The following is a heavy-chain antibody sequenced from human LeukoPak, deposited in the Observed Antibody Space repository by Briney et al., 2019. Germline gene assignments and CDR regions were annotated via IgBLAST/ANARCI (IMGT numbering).Heavy chain of an antibody. Sequence: GGPLRLSCAASGFTFSSYAMHWVRQAPGKGLEWVAVISYDGSNKYYADSVKGRFTISRDNSKNTLYLQMNSLRAEDTAVYYCASLTRGRVDYFDYWGQGTLVTVSS. CDR2: ISYDGSNK. V-gene: IGHV3-30*04. D-gene: IGHD1-14*01. J-gene: IGHJ4*02. CDR3: ASLTRGRVDYFDY. CDR1: GFTFSSYA.